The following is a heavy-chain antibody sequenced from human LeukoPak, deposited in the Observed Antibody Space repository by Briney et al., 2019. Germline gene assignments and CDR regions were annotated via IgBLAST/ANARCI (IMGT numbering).Heavy chain of an antibody. V-gene: IGHV1-46*01. J-gene: IGHJ6*02. Sequence: ASVKVSCKASGYTFTSYYMHWVRQAPGQGLEWMGIINPSGGSTSYAQKFQGRVTMTRDTSTSTVYMELSSLRSEDTAVYYCARDAYRSVGASRDYYGMDVWGQGTTVTVS. D-gene: IGHD1-26*01. CDR2: INPSGGST. CDR1: GYTFTSYY. CDR3: ARDAYRSVGASRDYYGMDV.